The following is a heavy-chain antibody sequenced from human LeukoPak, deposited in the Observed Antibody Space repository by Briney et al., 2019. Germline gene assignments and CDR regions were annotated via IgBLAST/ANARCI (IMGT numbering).Heavy chain of an antibody. Sequence: GGSLRLSCGASGFIFAGAWMTWVRQAPGKGLELVGRIKSRVDGGTTDYAAPVKDRFIISRDDSANTLYIKMNSLKTADTCVYFCTTEPPLSNHWHGFDYWGPGTLVTVSS. D-gene: IGHD1-1*01. CDR3: TTEPPLSNHWHGFDY. J-gene: IGHJ4*02. V-gene: IGHV3-15*01. CDR1: GFIFAGAW. CDR2: IKSRVDGGTT.